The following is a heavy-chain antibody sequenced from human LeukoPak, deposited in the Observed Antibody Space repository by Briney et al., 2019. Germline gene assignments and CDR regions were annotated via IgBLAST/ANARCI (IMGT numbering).Heavy chain of an antibody. J-gene: IGHJ4*02. V-gene: IGHV3-15*01. Sequence: GGSLRLSCAASGFTFNNAWMNWVRQAPGKGLEWVGRIKSKNVGGTTDYAAPVKGRFTISRDDSKNTVYLQMNSLKIEDTAVYYCARTVTVPAMRWFFDYWGQGTLVTVSS. CDR2: IKSKNVGGTT. CDR1: GFTFNNAW. D-gene: IGHD2-2*01. CDR3: ARTVTVPAMRWFFDY.